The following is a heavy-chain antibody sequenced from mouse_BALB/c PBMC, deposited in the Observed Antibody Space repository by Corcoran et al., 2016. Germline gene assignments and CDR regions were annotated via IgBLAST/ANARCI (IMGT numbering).Heavy chain of an antibody. J-gene: IGHJ3*01. CDR1: GYTFTNYG. D-gene: IGHD1-1*01. CDR2: INTYTGEP. CDR3: ARRIVTTVVATEGFAY. V-gene: IGHV9-1*02. Sequence: QIQLVQSGPELKKPGETVKISCKASGYTFTNYGMNWVKQAPGKGLKWMGWINTYTGEPTYADDFKGRFAFSLETSASTAYLQINNLKNEDMATYFCARRIVTTVVATEGFAYWGQGTLVTVSA.